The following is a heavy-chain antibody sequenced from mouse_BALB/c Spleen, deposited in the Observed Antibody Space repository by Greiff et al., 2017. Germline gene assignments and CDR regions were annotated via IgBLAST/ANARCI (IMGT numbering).Heavy chain of an antibody. CDR1: GFSLTSYG. CDR2: IWSGGST. J-gene: IGHJ4*01. CDR3: ARNIWEVRRRGAMDY. Sequence: QVQLKESGPGLVQPSQSLSITCTVSGFSLTSYGVHWVRQSPGKGLEWLGVIWSGGSTDYNAAFISRLSISKDNSKSQVFFKMNSLQANDTAIYYCARNIWEVRRRGAMDYWGQGTSVTVSS. V-gene: IGHV2-2*02. D-gene: IGHD2-14*01.